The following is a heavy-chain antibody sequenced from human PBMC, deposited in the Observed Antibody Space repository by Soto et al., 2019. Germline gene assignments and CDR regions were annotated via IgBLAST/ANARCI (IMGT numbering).Heavy chain of an antibody. J-gene: IGHJ5*02. CDR3: ARGISLSIVPRFLAAGTIGWFDP. CDR1: GGSFSGYY. CDR2: INHSGST. V-gene: IGHV4-34*01. D-gene: IGHD6-13*01. Sequence: PSETLSLTCAVYGGSFSGYYWSWIRQPPGKGLEWIGEINHSGSTNYNPSLKSRVTISVDTSKNQFSLKLSSVTAADTAVYYCARGISLSIVPRFLAAGTIGWFDPWGQGTLVTVSS.